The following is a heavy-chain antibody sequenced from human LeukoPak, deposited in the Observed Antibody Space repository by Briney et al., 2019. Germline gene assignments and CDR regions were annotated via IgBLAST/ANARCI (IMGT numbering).Heavy chain of an antibody. CDR3: AKDSSGWSKDY. D-gene: IGHD6-19*01. Sequence: GGSLRLSCAASGFTFSSYAMTWVRQAPGKGLEWVSAISGNGGSTYYADSVKGRFTISRDNSKNTLYLQMNGLRAEDTAVYYCAKDSSGWSKDYWGQGTLVTVSS. CDR2: ISGNGGST. CDR1: GFTFSSYA. V-gene: IGHV3-23*01. J-gene: IGHJ4*02.